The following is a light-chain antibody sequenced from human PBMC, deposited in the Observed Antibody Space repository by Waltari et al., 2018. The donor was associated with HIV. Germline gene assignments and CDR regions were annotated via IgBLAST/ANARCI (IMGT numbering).Light chain of an antibody. CDR3: GSYTNTTTSVV. CDR2: EVI. CDR1: SSDVGYYNF. V-gene: IGLV2-14*01. J-gene: IGLJ2*01. Sequence: QSALTQPASVSGSPGQSITISCTGTSSDVGYYNFFSWYQQPPGRAPKLIIYEVIRRPSGVANRFSGSKSGNTASLTISGLQAEDEADYSCGSYTNTTTSVVFGGGTKLTVL.